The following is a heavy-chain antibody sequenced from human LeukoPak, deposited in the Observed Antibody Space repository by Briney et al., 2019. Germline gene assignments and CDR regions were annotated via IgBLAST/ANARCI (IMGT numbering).Heavy chain of an antibody. CDR2: ISSSSSYI. CDR1: GFIFSSYS. CDR3: ARDYASSLPYYYYGMDV. V-gene: IGHV3-21*01. D-gene: IGHD3-16*01. Sequence: GGSLRLSCAASGFIFSSYSMNWVRQAPGKGLEWVSSISSSSSYIYYADSVKGRFTISRDNAKNSLYLQMNSLRAEDTAVYYCARDYASSLPYYYYGMDVWGQGTTVTVSS. J-gene: IGHJ6*02.